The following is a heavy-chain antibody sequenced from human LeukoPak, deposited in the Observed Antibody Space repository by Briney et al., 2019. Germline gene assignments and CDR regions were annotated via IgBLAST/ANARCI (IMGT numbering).Heavy chain of an antibody. CDR2: TRTIAKDYTT. CDR3: ARGPTVTFNYHYGMDV. V-gene: IGHV3-72*01. D-gene: IGHD4-17*01. J-gene: IGHJ6*02. Sequence: GGSLRLSCATAGFTFSDHYMDWVRQAPGKGLEWGARTRTIAKDYTTEYAASVKGRFTVSRDESMHSIYLQMNSLKTEDTAVYYCARGPTVTFNYHYGMDVWGQGTTVTVSS. CDR1: GFTFSDHY.